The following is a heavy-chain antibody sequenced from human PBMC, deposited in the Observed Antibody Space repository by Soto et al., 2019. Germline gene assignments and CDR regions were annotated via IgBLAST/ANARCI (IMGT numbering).Heavy chain of an antibody. D-gene: IGHD1-1*01. V-gene: IGHV3-13*01. CDR2: IGTAGDT. CDR3: ARAANWNDGDHFDY. CDR1: GFTFSSYD. J-gene: IGHJ4*02. Sequence: GGSLRLSCAASGFTFSSYDMHWVRQATGKGLEWVSAIGTAGDTYYPGSVKGRFTISRENAKNSLYLQMNSLRAGDTAVYYCARAANWNDGDHFDYWGQGTLVTVSS.